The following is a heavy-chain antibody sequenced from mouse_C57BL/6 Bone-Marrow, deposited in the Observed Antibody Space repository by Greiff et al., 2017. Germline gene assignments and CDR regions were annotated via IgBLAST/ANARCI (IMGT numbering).Heavy chain of an antibody. J-gene: IGHJ2*01. CDR3: AREGGSLGFDY. Sequence: EVQRVESEGGLVQPGSSMKLSCTASGFTFSDYYMAWVRQVPEKGLEWVANINYDGSSTYYLDSLKSRFIISRDNAKNILYLQMSSLKSEDTATYYCAREGGSLGFDYWGQGTTLTVSS. D-gene: IGHD4-1*01. CDR1: GFTFSDYY. CDR2: INYDGSST. V-gene: IGHV5-16*01.